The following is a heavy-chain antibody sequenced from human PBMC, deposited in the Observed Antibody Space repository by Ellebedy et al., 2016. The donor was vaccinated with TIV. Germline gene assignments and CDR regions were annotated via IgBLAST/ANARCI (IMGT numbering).Heavy chain of an antibody. D-gene: IGHD2/OR15-2a*01. J-gene: IGHJ4*02. CDR3: VRDNMAFDY. Sequence: AASVKVSCKASGYTLTGNYMHWVRQAPGQGLEWMGMIYPRDGSTSYPQKLQDRVTMTTDTSTSTVYMELSSLRSDDTAVYYCVRDNMAFDYWGQGTLVTVSS. V-gene: IGHV1-46*04. CDR2: IYPRDGST. CDR1: GYTLTGNY.